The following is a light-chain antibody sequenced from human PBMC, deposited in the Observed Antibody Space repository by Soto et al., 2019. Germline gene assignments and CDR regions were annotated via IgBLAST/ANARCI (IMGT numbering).Light chain of an antibody. V-gene: IGLV1-44*01. Sequence: QSVLTQPPSASGTPGQRVTISCSGSSSNIGGNSVKWYQQLPGTAPKLLIYSYNQRPSGVPDRFSGSKSVTSASLAISGLQSDDEANYYCAAWDDSLNGYVFGTGTKLTVL. CDR2: SYN. J-gene: IGLJ1*01. CDR1: SSNIGGNS. CDR3: AAWDDSLNGYV.